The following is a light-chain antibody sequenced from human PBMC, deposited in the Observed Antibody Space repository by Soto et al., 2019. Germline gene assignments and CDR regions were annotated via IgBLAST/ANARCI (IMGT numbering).Light chain of an antibody. J-gene: IGLJ1*01. Sequence: QSALTQPASVSGSPGQSITISCTGTSSDVGRYHYVSWYQLLPGKAPKLILFEVNIRPSGVSYRFSGSKSGNTASLTISGLQAEDEADHFCSSYSISTAYVFGTGTKLTVL. CDR2: EVN. V-gene: IGLV2-14*01. CDR3: SSYSISTAYV. CDR1: SSDVGRYHY.